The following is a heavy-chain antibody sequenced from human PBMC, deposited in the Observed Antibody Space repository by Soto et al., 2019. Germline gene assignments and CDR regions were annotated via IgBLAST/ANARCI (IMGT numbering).Heavy chain of an antibody. Sequence: QVQLQESGPGLVKPSQTLSLTCTVSGDSVNNGDCYWTWIRQSPGKGLEWIGYIYHDRGTYYNPSLRSQLRLSLDISENQFSLKLASVTAADTAVYYCARMRLNYGADFWGQGIRVTVSS. CDR3: ARMRLNYGADF. CDR1: GDSVNNGDCY. V-gene: IGHV4-30-4*08. J-gene: IGHJ4*02. CDR2: IYHDRGT. D-gene: IGHD1-7*01.